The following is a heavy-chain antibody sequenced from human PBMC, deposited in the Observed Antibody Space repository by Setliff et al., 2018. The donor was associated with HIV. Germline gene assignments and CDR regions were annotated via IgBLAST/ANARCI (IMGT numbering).Heavy chain of an antibody. D-gene: IGHD3-22*01. CDR3: ARGGVYYYDSSGWSMDY. CDR1: GGTFSSYA. V-gene: IGHV1-69*01. J-gene: IGHJ4*02. Sequence: ASVKVSCQASGGTFSSYAISWVRQAPGQGLDWMGGIIPVFGTTNYAQKFQGRVTITADESTSTAYMELSSLRSEDTAVYYCARGGVYYYDSSGWSMDYWGQGTLVTVSS. CDR2: IIPVFGTT.